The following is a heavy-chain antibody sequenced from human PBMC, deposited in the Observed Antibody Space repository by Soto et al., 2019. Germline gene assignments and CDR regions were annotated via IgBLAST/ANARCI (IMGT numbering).Heavy chain of an antibody. D-gene: IGHD7-27*01. CDR3: ARDPGWGSVDD. CDR1: GFSFGEYS. CDR2: IDPVGSQV. V-gene: IGHV3-7*01. J-gene: IGHJ4*02. Sequence: GSLRLSCAASGFSFGEYSLNWIRQAPGKGQEKVADIDPVGSQVVYVASVMGRFTVSRDNAKKSLFLQMNSLRVEDTAFYYYARDPGWGSVDDWGLATLVSVSS.